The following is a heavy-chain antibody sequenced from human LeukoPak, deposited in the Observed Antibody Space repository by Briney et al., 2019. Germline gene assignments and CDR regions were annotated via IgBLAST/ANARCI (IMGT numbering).Heavy chain of an antibody. V-gene: IGHV3-66*02. D-gene: IGHD2-8*02. Sequence: SGGSLRLSCAASGFTVSTNYMSWVRQAPGKGLEWVSVIYSGGSTYYADSVRGRFTISRDNSKNMLYRQMNSLRGDDTAVYYCARSLSGGESDYWGQRTLLTVS. J-gene: IGHJ4*02. CDR1: GFTVSTNY. CDR2: IYSGGST. CDR3: ARSLSGGESDY.